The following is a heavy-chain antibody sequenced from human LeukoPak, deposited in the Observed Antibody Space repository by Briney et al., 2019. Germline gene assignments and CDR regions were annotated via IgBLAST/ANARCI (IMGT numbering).Heavy chain of an antibody. J-gene: IGHJ4*02. V-gene: IGHV3-9*03. Sequence: PGGSLRLSCAASGFTFDDYAMHGVRQAPGKGREWVSGISWNSGSIVYADSVKGRFTISRDNAKSSLYLQMNSLRAQDMALYYCAKAPIRGYSYGYFDYWGQGTLVTVSS. CDR2: ISWNSGSI. CDR1: GFTFDDYA. CDR3: AKAPIRGYSYGYFDY. D-gene: IGHD5-18*01.